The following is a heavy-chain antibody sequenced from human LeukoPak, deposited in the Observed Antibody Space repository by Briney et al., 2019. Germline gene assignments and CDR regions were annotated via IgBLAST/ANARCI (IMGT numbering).Heavy chain of an antibody. Sequence: PGGSLRLSCAASGFTFSSYSMNWVRQAPGKGLEWVPYISSSSSTIYYADSVKGRFTISRDNAKNSLYLQMNSLRAEDTAVYYCARDGPIVVVPAATDYYYYGMDVWGQGTTVTVSS. CDR1: GFTFSSYS. J-gene: IGHJ6*02. V-gene: IGHV3-48*01. CDR2: ISSSSSTI. CDR3: ARDGPIVVVPAATDYYYYGMDV. D-gene: IGHD2-2*01.